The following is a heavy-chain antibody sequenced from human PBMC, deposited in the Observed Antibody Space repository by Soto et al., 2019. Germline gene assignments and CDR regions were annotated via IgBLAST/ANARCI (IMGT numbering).Heavy chain of an antibody. Sequence: GGSLRLSCAASGFTVTRYSMNWVRQAPGKGLEWVSSISSTTNYIYYVDSMKGRFTISRDNAKNSLYLEMNRLRAEDTAVYYCARESQDLPSNFDYWGQGTLVTVTS. J-gene: IGHJ4*02. V-gene: IGHV3-21*06. CDR2: ISSTTNYI. CDR1: GFTVTRYS. CDR3: ARESQDLPSNFDY.